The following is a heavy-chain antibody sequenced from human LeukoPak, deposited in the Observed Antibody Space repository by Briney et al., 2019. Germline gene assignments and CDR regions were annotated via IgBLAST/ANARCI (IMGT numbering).Heavy chain of an antibody. Sequence: GGSLRLSCAASGFTLSSYDIHWVRQPTGKGLEWVSGTSTAGDTYYAVSVKGRFIVSRENAKNSLYLQMNSLRAGDTAVYYCVRRGDTAMVTGFCDYWGQGTLVTVSS. CDR2: TSTAGDT. CDR3: VRRGDTAMVTGFCDY. J-gene: IGHJ4*02. D-gene: IGHD5-18*01. V-gene: IGHV3-13*04. CDR1: GFTLSSYD.